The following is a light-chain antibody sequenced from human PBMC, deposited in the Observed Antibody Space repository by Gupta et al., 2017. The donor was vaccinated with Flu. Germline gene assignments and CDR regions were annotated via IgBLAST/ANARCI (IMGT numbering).Light chain of an antibody. J-gene: IGLJ3*02. Sequence: TYPHSVWVSHVRTITIPCTRSSGSIDDFDVQWYRRRPGSAPTIVIYEERQTPSGVRGRFSGSIDRSSNSASLTSSGLKTEDEADYYCQSYDTTKHEVFGGGTKLTVL. CDR3: QSYDTTKHEV. CDR1: SGSIDDFD. V-gene: IGLV6-57*03. CDR2: EER.